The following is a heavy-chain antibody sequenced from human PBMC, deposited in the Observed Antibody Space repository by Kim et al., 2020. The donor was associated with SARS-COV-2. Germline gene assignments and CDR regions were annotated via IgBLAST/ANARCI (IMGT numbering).Heavy chain of an antibody. CDR3: ARVVIIRYYYGMDV. V-gene: IGHV4-31*03. CDR2: IYYSGST. D-gene: IGHD3-9*01. J-gene: IGHJ6*02. Sequence: SETLSLTCSVSGGSISSGGYYWSWIRQHPGKGLEWIGYIYYSGSTYYNPSLKSRVTISVDTSKNQFSLKLSSVTAADTAVYYCARVVIIRYYYGMDVWGQGTTVTVSS. CDR1: GGSISSGGYY.